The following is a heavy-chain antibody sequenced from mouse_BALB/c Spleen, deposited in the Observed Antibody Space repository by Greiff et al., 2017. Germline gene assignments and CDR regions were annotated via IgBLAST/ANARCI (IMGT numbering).Heavy chain of an antibody. J-gene: IGHJ3*01. CDR3: GGDYYGGGGPY. D-gene: IGHD1-1*01. CDR1: GFSLTSYG. V-gene: IGHV2-9*02. Sequence: QVQLQQSGPGLVAPSQSLSITCTVSGFSLTSYGVHWVRQPPGKGLEWLGVIWAGGSTNYNSALMSRLSISKDNSKSQVFLKMNSLQTDDRAMYYSGGDYYGGGGPYWGQGTLVTVSA. CDR2: IWAGGST.